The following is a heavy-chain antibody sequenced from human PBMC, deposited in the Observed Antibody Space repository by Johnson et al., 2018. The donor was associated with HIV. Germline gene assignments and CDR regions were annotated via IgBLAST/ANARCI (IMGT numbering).Heavy chain of an antibody. J-gene: IGHJ3*02. Sequence: VQLVESGGGLVQPGGSLRLSCAASGFTFSSYAMSWVRQAPGKGLEWVSGINWHGGSTGYADSVKGRFTISRDNSKNTLFLQMNSLRAEDTAVYHCAKMGYSGSYYVGAFDIWGQGTMVTVSS. D-gene: IGHD1-26*01. CDR2: INWHGGST. CDR3: AKMGYSGSYYVGAFDI. V-gene: IGHV3-23*04. CDR1: GFTFSSYA.